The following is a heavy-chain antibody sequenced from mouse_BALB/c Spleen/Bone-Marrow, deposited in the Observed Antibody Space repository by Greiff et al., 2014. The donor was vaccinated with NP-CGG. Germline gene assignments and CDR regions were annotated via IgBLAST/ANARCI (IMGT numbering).Heavy chain of an antibody. J-gene: IGHJ2*01. V-gene: IGHV14-3*02. D-gene: IGHD1-1*01. Sequence: EVKLQESGAELVKPGASVKLSCTASGFNIKDTYMHWAKQRPEQGLEWIGRIDPANGNTKYDPKFQGKATITADTSSNTAYLQLSSLTSEDTAVYYCASYYYGHYFDYWGQDTTLTVSS. CDR1: GFNIKDTY. CDR2: IDPANGNT. CDR3: ASYYYGHYFDY.